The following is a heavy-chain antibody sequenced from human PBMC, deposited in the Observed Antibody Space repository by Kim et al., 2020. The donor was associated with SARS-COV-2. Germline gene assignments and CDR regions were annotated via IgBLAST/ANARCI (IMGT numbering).Heavy chain of an antibody. D-gene: IGHD6-13*01. CDR2: ISGSGGST. J-gene: IGHJ5*02. CDR1: GFTFSSYA. Sequence: GGSLRLSCAASGFTFSSYAMSWVRQAPGKGLEWVSAISGSGGSTYYADSVKGRFTISRDNSKNTLYLQMNSLRAEDTAVYYCAKDMSKFAWQQLVFDPWGQGTLVTVSS. V-gene: IGHV3-23*01. CDR3: AKDMSKFAWQQLVFDP.